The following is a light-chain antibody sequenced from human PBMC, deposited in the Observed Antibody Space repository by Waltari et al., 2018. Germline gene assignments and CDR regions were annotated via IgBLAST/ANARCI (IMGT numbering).Light chain of an antibody. V-gene: IGKV3-15*01. CDR3: QQYDDWPAT. CDR1: QSSSTN. Sequence: ERVMTQSPDILSASPGETVTLSCRASQSSSTNVAWYQHKPGQAPRLLIYNGATRHTGIPATFSGSGSGTEFTLTISSLQPEDFVVYFCQQYDDWPATFGQGTKVDI. J-gene: IGKJ1*01. CDR2: NGA.